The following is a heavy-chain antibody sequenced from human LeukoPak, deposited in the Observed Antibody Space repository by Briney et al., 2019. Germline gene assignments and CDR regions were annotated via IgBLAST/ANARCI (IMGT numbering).Heavy chain of an antibody. CDR2: ISAYNGNT. CDR1: GYTFTSYG. Sequence: ASVKVSCKASGYTFTSYGISWVRQAPGQGLEWMGWISAYNGNTNYAQELQGRVTMTTDTSTSTAYMELRSLRSDDTAVYYCARDRSGIAARRYYFDYWGQGTLVTVSS. CDR3: ARDRSGIAARRYYFDY. V-gene: IGHV1-18*01. D-gene: IGHD6-6*01. J-gene: IGHJ4*02.